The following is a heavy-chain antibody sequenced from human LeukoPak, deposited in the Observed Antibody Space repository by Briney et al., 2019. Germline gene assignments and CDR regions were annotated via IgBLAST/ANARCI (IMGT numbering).Heavy chain of an antibody. CDR3: GRVYCSTTSCYDYYDYYMDV. D-gene: IGHD2-2*01. Sequence: PGGSLRLSCAASGFRFDDYGMSWVRHVPGKGLEWVSGTNWDGASTGYADSVKGRFTISRDNVKNFLYLQMNNLRVEDTALYFCGRVYCSTTSCYDYYDYYMDVWGKGTTVTVSS. CDR1: GFRFDDYG. V-gene: IGHV3-20*04. CDR2: TNWDGAST. J-gene: IGHJ6*03.